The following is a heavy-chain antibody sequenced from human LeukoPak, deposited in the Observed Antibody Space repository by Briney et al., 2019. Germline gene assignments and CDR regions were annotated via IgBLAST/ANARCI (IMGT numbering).Heavy chain of an antibody. CDR1: GFTLSDYG. D-gene: IGHD3-10*01. CDR2: IRYEGNDK. J-gene: IGHJ5*02. V-gene: IGHV3-30*02. Sequence: GGSLRLSCAASGFTLSDYGMHWVRQAPDKGLEWVAFIRYEGNDKYYADSVKGRFTISRDDSKNILYLQMDSLRVGDTAVYYCAKDLLRDRWFGESWGQGTLVTVPS. CDR3: AKDLLRDRWFGES.